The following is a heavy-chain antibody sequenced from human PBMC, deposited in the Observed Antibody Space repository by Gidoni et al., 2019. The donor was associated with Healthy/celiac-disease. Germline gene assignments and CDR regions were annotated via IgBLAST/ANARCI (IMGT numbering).Heavy chain of an antibody. CDR3: ARDGSGGKGDYYYGMDV. V-gene: IGHV3-53*01. J-gene: IGHJ6*02. D-gene: IGHD2-15*01. CDR1: GFTVSSNY. CDR2: IYSGGST. Sequence: EVQLVESGGGLIQPGGSLRLSCAASGFTVSSNYMSWVRQAPGKGLEWVSVIYSGGSTYYADSVKGRFTISRDNSKNTLYLQMNSLRAEDTAVYYCARDGSGGKGDYYYGMDVWGQGTAVTVSS.